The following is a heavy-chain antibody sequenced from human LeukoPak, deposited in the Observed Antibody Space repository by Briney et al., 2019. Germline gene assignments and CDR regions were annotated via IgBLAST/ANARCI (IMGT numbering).Heavy chain of an antibody. D-gene: IGHD3-10*01. CDR1: GYTFTSYY. Sequence: ASVKVSCKASGYTFTSYYMHWVRQAPGQGLEWMGIINPSGGSTSYAQKFQGRVTMTRDTSTSTVYMELSSLRSEGTAVYYCARANGSGSAYYYYYYMDVWGKGTTVTISS. J-gene: IGHJ6*03. V-gene: IGHV1-46*01. CDR2: INPSGGST. CDR3: ARANGSGSAYYYYYYMDV.